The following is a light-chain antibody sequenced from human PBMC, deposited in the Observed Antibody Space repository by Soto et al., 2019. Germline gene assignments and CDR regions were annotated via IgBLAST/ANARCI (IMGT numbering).Light chain of an antibody. CDR2: AVS. V-gene: IGLV2-14*01. J-gene: IGLJ1*01. CDR3: CSYTVSGTYV. Sequence: QSALTQPASVSGSPGQSITMSCTGTSSDVGGYNYVSWYQQHPGKAPKLMIYAVSNRPSGVSNRFSGSKSGNTATLTISGLQAEDEADYYCCSYTVSGTYVFGTGSKVTV. CDR1: SSDVGGYNY.